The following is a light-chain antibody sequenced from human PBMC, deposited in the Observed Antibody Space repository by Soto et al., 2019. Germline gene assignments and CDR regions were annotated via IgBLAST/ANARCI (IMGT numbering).Light chain of an antibody. J-gene: IGKJ1*01. CDR1: QSVFSRFRNKNY. CDR2: WAS. CDR3: QQYYTTPTWT. V-gene: IGKV4-1*01. Sequence: DIVMTQSPDSLTLSLGERATINCKSSQSVFSRFRNKNYLGWFQQKPGQTPRLLIYWASTRESGVSDRFSGSGSGTDFTLTIDSLQAEAVAVYYCQQYYTTPTWTFGQGTKVDIK.